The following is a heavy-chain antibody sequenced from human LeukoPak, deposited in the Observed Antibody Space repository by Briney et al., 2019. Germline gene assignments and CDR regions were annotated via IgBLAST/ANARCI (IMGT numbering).Heavy chain of an antibody. CDR1: GFTFSNYD. Sequence: GGSLRLSCAASGFTFSNYDMHWVRQAPGKGLEWVAVISYDGSNKFYADSVKGRFTISRDNSKNTLYLQMNSLRAEDTAVYYCAKDPRSPMVRGVIINYFDYWGQGTLVTVSS. J-gene: IGHJ4*02. D-gene: IGHD3-10*01. CDR2: ISYDGSNK. V-gene: IGHV3-30*18. CDR3: AKDPRSPMVRGVIINYFDY.